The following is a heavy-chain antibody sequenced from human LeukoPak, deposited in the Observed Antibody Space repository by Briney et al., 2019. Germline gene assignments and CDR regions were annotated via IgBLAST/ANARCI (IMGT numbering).Heavy chain of an antibody. CDR1: GGSISSGGYS. J-gene: IGHJ2*01. D-gene: IGHD3-22*01. V-gene: IGHV4-30-2*01. CDR2: IYHSGST. Sequence: TLSLTCAVSGGSISSGGYSWSWIRQPPGKGLEWIGYIYHSGSTYYNPSLKSRVTISVDRSKYQFSLKLSSVTAADTAVYYCARASAWFGSSGYLPYWYFDLWGRGTLVTVSS. CDR3: ARASAWFGSSGYLPYWYFDL.